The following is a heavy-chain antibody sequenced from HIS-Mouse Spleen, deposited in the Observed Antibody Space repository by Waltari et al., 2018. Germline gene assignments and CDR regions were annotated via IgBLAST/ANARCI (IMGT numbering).Heavy chain of an antibody. D-gene: IGHD6-19*01. Sequence: QVQLVESGGGVVEPGRALRRPCAACGFPFSSYGMHWVRQAPGKGLEWVAVISYDGSNKYYADSVKGRFTISRDNSKNTLYLQMNSLRAEDTAVYYCAKASSGWLDYWGQGTLVTVSS. V-gene: IGHV3-30*18. CDR1: GFPFSSYG. CDR2: ISYDGSNK. J-gene: IGHJ4*02. CDR3: AKASSGWLDY.